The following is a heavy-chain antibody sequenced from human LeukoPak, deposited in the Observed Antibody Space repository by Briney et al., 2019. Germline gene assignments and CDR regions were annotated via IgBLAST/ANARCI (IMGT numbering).Heavy chain of an antibody. CDR1: GFTFSNYA. Sequence: GSLRLSCAASGFTFSNYAMSWVHQAPGKGLEWVSGISGSGGSTYYADSVKGRFTISRDNSKNTLYLQMNSLRAEDTAVYYCAKRVLYYYDSSGDYGMDVWGQGTTVTVSS. J-gene: IGHJ6*02. CDR3: AKRVLYYYDSSGDYGMDV. V-gene: IGHV3-23*01. D-gene: IGHD3-22*01. CDR2: ISGSGGST.